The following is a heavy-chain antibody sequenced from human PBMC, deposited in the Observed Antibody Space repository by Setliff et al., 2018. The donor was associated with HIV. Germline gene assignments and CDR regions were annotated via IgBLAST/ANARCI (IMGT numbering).Heavy chain of an antibody. V-gene: IGHV1-46*01. J-gene: IGHJ6*03. Sequence: ASVKVSCKTSGGTFSTYVISWVRQAPGQGLEWMGIINPSGGSTSYAQKFQGRVTMTRDTSTSTVYMELSSLRSEDTAVYYCARDTYYNFWSGLEDYYYYMDVWGKGTTVTVSS. D-gene: IGHD3-3*01. CDR1: GGTFSTYV. CDR2: INPSGGST. CDR3: ARDTYYNFWSGLEDYYYYMDV.